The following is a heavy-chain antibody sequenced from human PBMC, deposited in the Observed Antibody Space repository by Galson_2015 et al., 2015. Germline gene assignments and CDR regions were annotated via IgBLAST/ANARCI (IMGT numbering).Heavy chain of an antibody. D-gene: IGHD6-13*01. Sequence: QSGAEVKKPGETLKVSCQGSGYDFTTYWITWVRQMPGKGLEWMGNIYLGDDDVRYNPSFQGQVTISADKSRDTAYVQWSSLKASDTATYFCARSLGAGASWYGMDVWGQGTTVTVSS. V-gene: IGHV5-51*01. CDR2: IYLGDDDV. CDR3: ARSLGAGASWYGMDV. J-gene: IGHJ6*02. CDR1: GYDFTTYW.